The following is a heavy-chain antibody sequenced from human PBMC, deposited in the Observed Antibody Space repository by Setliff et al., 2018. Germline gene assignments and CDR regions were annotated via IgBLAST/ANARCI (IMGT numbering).Heavy chain of an antibody. CDR1: GGSISSGSYY. D-gene: IGHD3-10*01. J-gene: IGHJ4*02. CDR3: ARHLLVQGTYHFDY. Sequence: PSETLSLTCSVSGGSISSGSYYWGWIRQSPGKGLEWIGSMYYSGSTYYNPSLKGRVTLSVDTTKNQFSLKLTTMTAEDTAVYFCARHLLVQGTYHFDYWGQGSRVTAPQ. V-gene: IGHV4-39*01. CDR2: MYYSGST.